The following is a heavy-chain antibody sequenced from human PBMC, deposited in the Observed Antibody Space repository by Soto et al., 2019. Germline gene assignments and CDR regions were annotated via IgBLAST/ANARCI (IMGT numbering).Heavy chain of an antibody. Sequence: GGSLRLSCSASGFTFSSYAMSWVRQAPGKGLEWVSAISGSGGSTYYAASVKGRFTISRDNSKNTLYLQMNSLRAEDTAVYYCAKDRRAVAGYFDYWGQGTLVTVSS. CDR2: ISGSGGST. J-gene: IGHJ4*02. CDR1: GFTFSSYA. D-gene: IGHD6-19*01. V-gene: IGHV3-23*01. CDR3: AKDRRAVAGYFDY.